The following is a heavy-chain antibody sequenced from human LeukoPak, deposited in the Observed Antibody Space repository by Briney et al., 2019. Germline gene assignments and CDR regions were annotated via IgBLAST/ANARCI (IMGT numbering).Heavy chain of an antibody. CDR2: ISFDGANK. CDR3: ARGRAGIAAAGFDY. Sequence: QPGGSLRPSCATSGFTFSMSSMHWVRLAPGKGLEWLAGISFDGANKFSGDSVKGRFSISRDNSKNTLYLQMNSLGLDDTAVYFCARGRAGIAAAGFDYWGQGTLVTVSS. D-gene: IGHD6-13*01. V-gene: IGHV3-30*04. CDR1: GFTFSMSS. J-gene: IGHJ4*02.